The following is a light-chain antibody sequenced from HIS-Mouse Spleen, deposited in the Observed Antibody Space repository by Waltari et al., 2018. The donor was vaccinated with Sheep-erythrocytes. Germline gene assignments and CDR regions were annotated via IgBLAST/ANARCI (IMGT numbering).Light chain of an antibody. V-gene: IGKV1-33*01. CDR3: QQYDNLPLT. J-gene: IGKJ4*01. Sequence: DIQMTQSPSSLSASVGDRVTITCQASQDISNYLKWYQQKPGKAPKPLIYDASNLETGVPSRFRGRGSRTDFTYTISSLQPEDIATYYCQQYDNLPLTFGGGTKGEIK. CDR2: DAS. CDR1: QDISNY.